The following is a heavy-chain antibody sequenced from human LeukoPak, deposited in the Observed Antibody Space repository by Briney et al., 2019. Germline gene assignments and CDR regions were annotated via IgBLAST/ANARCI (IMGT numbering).Heavy chain of an antibody. Sequence: HAGTLSLTCAVSGGSISTYYWSWIRQPPGKGLEWIGYIYYSGSTNYNPSLKSRVTISVDASKNRFSLKLGSVTAADTAVYYCARHGYSSAWYAGGLDYRGQGNLVSVSS. CDR2: IYYSGST. CDR3: ARHGYSSAWYAGGLDY. D-gene: IGHD6-19*01. V-gene: IGHV4-59*08. CDR1: GGSISTYY. J-gene: IGHJ4*02.